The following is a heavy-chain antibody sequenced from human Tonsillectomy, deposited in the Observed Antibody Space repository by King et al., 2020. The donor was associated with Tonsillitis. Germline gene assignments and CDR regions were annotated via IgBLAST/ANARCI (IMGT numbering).Heavy chain of an antibody. J-gene: IGHJ5*02. CDR2: IYPGDSDT. Sequence: QLVQSGAEVKKPGESLKISCKGSGYSFTNYWIGWVRQMPGKGLEWMGIIYPGDSDTRYSPSFQGQVTISADKSLNIAYLQWSSLKASDTAIYYCTKRLYGDGAACSSVAWFDPWGQGTLVSVSS. CDR1: GYSFTNYW. CDR3: TKRLYGDGAACSSVAWFDP. D-gene: IGHD2-21*02. V-gene: IGHV5-51*01.